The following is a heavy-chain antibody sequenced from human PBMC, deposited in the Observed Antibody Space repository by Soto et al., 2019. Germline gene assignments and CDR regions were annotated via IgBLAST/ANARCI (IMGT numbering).Heavy chain of an antibody. V-gene: IGHV3-23*01. D-gene: IGHD6-19*01. Sequence: GGSLRLSCAASGFTFSSYAMSWVRQAPGKGLEWVSAISGSGGSTYYADSVKGRFTISRDNSKNTLYLQMNSLRAEDTAVYYCAKDQAGWLVQGPIDYWGQGTLVTVSS. CDR3: AKDQAGWLVQGPIDY. CDR2: ISGSGGST. CDR1: GFTFSSYA. J-gene: IGHJ4*02.